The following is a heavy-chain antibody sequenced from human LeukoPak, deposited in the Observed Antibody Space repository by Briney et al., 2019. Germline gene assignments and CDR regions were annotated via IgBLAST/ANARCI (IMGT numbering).Heavy chain of an antibody. D-gene: IGHD3-16*01. CDR3: ARTAGWGDYFDY. CDR2: IYSGGST. Sequence: GGPLRLSCAASGFTVSSNYMSWVRQAPGKGLEWVSVIYSGGSTYYADSVKGRFTISRDNSKNTLYLQMNSLRAEDTAVYYCARTAGWGDYFDYWGQGTLVTVSS. J-gene: IGHJ4*02. CDR1: GFTVSSNY. V-gene: IGHV3-53*01.